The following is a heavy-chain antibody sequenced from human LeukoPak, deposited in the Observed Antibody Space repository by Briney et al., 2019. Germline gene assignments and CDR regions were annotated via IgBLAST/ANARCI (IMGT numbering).Heavy chain of an antibody. D-gene: IGHD3-10*01. CDR2: MNPNSGNT. J-gene: IGHJ3*02. Sequence: ASVKVSCKASGGTFTNYAISWVRQAPGQGLEWMGWMNPNSGNTGYAQKFQGRVTITRNTSISTAYMELSSLRSEDTAVYYCAREVRGNDAFDIWGQGTMVTVSS. CDR3: AREVRGNDAFDI. CDR1: GGTFTNYA. V-gene: IGHV1-8*03.